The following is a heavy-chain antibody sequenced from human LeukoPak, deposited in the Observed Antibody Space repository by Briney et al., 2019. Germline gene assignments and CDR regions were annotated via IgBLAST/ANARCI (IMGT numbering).Heavy chain of an antibody. J-gene: IGHJ5*02. CDR1: GYTFTGYY. D-gene: IGHD3-22*01. Sequence: ASVKVSCKSSGYTFTGYYMHWVRQAPGQGLEWMGWINPNSGGTNYAQRFQGRVTMTRDTSISIAYMELSRLRSDDTAVYYCGREYYDSSGSWFDPWGQGTLVTVSS. V-gene: IGHV1-2*02. CDR3: GREYYDSSGSWFDP. CDR2: INPNSGGT.